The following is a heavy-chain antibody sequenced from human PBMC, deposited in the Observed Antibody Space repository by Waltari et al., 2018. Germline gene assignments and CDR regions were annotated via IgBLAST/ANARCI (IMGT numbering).Heavy chain of an antibody. V-gene: IGHV1-24*01. CDR3: ATAGYCSSTSCYLSRGFDP. Sequence: QVQLVQSGAEVKKSEASVKVSCKVSGYTIPEISMHWVQQAPGKGHEWRGGFDPEDGETIYAQKFQGRVTMTEDTSTDTAYMELSSLRSEDTAVYYCATAGYCSSTSCYLSRGFDPWGQGTLVTVSS. CDR1: GYTIPEIS. CDR2: FDPEDGET. J-gene: IGHJ5*02. D-gene: IGHD2-2*01.